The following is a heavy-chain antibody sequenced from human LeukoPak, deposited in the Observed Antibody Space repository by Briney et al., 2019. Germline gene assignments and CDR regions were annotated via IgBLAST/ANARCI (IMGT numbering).Heavy chain of an antibody. D-gene: IGHD3-3*01. CDR2: ISGNGGST. J-gene: IGHJ4*02. Sequence: PGGSLRLSCSASGFTFSNYAMHWVRQAPGKGLEYVSAISGNGGSTYYADSVKGRFTISRDNAKNSAYLQINSLRAEDTAVYYCARGISFRFLEWSPTPKRAYYLDYWGQGTLVTVSS. CDR3: ARGISFRFLEWSPTPKRAYYLDY. CDR1: GFTFSNYA. V-gene: IGHV3-64*04.